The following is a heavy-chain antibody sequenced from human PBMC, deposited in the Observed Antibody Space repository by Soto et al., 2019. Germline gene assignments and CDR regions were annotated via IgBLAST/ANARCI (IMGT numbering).Heavy chain of an antibody. Sequence: QVQLVQSGAEVKKPGSSVKVSCKASGGTFSSYAISWVRQAPGQGLEWMGGIIPIFGTADHAQKVQGRVTITAAESTSTAYMELSSLRSEDTAVYYCARGYCSSTSCYEGNFYYYGMDVWGQGTTVTVSS. V-gene: IGHV1-69*01. CDR1: GGTFSSYA. D-gene: IGHD2-2*01. CDR2: IIPIFGTA. J-gene: IGHJ6*02. CDR3: ARGYCSSTSCYEGNFYYYGMDV.